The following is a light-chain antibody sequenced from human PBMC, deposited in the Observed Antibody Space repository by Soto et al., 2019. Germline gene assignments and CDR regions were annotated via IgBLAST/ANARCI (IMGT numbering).Light chain of an antibody. J-gene: IGLJ2*01. CDR1: SGDVGLYKY. CDR2: DVN. Sequence: QSALTQPRSLTGSPGQSVTISCTGTSGDVGLYKYVSWYQQFPGKVPKLIIYDVNKRPSGVPDRFSASKSGITASLTISGLQAEDAADYHCTSYAGGYILVGGGTKLTVL. V-gene: IGLV2-11*01. CDR3: TSYAGGYIL.